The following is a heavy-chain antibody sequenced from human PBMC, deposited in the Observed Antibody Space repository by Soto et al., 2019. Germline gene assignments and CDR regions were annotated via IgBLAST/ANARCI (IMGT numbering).Heavy chain of an antibody. V-gene: IGHV4-61*08. Sequence: SATLSLTCTVSGDSISSGDYYWSWIRQPPGKGLQWVGSIDNSGSTKYKPSLKSRVTISVDTSKNQFSLKLRSVTAADTAVYYCASGRRIYYYDSSHYYPFDYWGQGSLVTVSS. J-gene: IGHJ4*02. CDR2: IDNSGST. CDR1: GDSISSGDYY. D-gene: IGHD3-22*01. CDR3: ASGRRIYYYDSSHYYPFDY.